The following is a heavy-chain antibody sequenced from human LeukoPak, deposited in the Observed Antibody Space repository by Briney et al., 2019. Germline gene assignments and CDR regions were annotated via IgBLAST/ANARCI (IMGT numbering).Heavy chain of an antibody. J-gene: IGHJ4*02. D-gene: IGHD2-2*01. CDR2: ISTTSAYI. V-gene: IGHV3-21*06. CDR3: ARAGTCSSTSCDGGIEY. CDR1: GFAFSSYN. Sequence: GGSLRLSCAASGFAFSSYNMKWVRQAPGKGLEWVSFISTTSAYIYYADSVKGRFTVSRDDSKNLLYLQMDSLRVEDTAVYYCARAGTCSSTSCDGGIEYWGQGTLVTVSS.